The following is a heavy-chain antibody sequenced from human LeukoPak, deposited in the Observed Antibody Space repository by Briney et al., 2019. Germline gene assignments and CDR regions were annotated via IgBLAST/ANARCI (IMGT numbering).Heavy chain of an antibody. CDR1: GGTFSSYA. V-gene: IGHV1-69*05. CDR3: ARGGDGSVQFDY. D-gene: IGHD6-25*01. J-gene: IGHJ4*02. CDR2: IIPIFGTA. Sequence: SVKVSCKASGGTFSSYAISWVRQAPGQGLEWMGRIIPIFGTANYAQKFQGRVTITTDESTSTVYMELSSLRSEDTAVYYCARGGDGSVQFDYWGQGTLVTVSS.